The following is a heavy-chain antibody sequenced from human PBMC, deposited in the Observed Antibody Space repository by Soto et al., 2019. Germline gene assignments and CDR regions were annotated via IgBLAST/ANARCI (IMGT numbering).Heavy chain of an antibody. V-gene: IGHV3-49*03. Sequence: GGSLRLSCTASGFTFGDYAMSWFRQAPGKGLEWVGFIRSKAYGGTTEYAASVKGRFTISRDDSKSIAYLQMNSLKTEDTAVYYCTRGNGSGSYPDWFDPWGQGTLVTVCS. CDR3: TRGNGSGSYPDWFDP. CDR1: GFTFGDYA. J-gene: IGHJ5*02. CDR2: IRSKAYGGTT. D-gene: IGHD3-10*01.